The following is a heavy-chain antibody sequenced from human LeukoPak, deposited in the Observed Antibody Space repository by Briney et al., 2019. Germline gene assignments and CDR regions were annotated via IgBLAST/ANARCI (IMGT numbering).Heavy chain of an antibody. CDR3: AREPYDSSGYYYFKGYDY. D-gene: IGHD3-22*01. CDR2: ISAYNGNT. Sequence: ASVKVSCKASGGTFSSYAISWVRQAPGQGLEWMGWISAYNGNTNYAQKLQGRVTMTTDTSTSTAYMELRSLRSDDTAVYYCAREPYDSSGYYYFKGYDYWGQGTLVTVSS. V-gene: IGHV1-18*01. J-gene: IGHJ4*02. CDR1: GGTFSSYA.